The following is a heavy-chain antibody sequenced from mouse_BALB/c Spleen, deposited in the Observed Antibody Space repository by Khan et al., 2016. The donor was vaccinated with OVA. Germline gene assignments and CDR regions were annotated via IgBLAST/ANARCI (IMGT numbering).Heavy chain of an antibody. CDR3: TRDRIDY. V-gene: IGHV1-7*01. Sequence: QVQLQQSGAELAKPGASVKMSCKASGYTFTTYWMHWVKQRPGQGLEWIGYINPTSGYTDYHEKFKDRATLSADNSSSTAYLQLSSLTSEDSAFYYGTRDRIDYWGQGTTLTVSS. CDR2: INPTSGYT. J-gene: IGHJ2*01. CDR1: GYTFTTYW.